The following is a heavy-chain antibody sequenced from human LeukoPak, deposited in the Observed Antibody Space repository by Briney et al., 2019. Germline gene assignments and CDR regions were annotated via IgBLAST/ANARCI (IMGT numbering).Heavy chain of an antibody. D-gene: IGHD3-10*01. CDR1: GYTFTSYD. V-gene: IGHV1-8*01. J-gene: IGHJ4*02. CDR2: MNPNSGNT. CDR3: ARQLVRGVTIFDY. Sequence: ASVKVSCKASGYTFTSYDINWVRQATGQGLEWMGWMNPNSGNTGYAQKFQGRVTMTRNTSISTAYMELSSLRSEDTAVYSCARQLVRGVTIFDYWGQGTLVTVSS.